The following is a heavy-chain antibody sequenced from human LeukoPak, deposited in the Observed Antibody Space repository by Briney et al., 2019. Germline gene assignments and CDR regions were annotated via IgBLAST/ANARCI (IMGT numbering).Heavy chain of an antibody. CDR3: AKEYCRSTSCYWGLDY. CDR2: ISYDGSNK. J-gene: IGHJ4*02. CDR1: GFTFSSYD. Sequence: GGSLRLSCAASGFTFSSYDMSWVRQAPGKGLEWVAVISYDGSNKYYADSVKGRFTISRDNSKNTLYLQMNSLRGEDTAVHYCAKEYCRSTSCYWGLDYWGQGTLVTVSS. V-gene: IGHV3-30*18. D-gene: IGHD2-2*01.